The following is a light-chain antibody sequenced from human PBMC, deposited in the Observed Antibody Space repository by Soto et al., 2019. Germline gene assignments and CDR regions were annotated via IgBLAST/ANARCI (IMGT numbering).Light chain of an antibody. CDR2: DNS. CDR3: QTYDSRLSASI. V-gene: IGLV1-40*01. J-gene: IGLJ2*01. Sequence: QSVLTQPPSVSGAPGQKVTISCVGSSTNIGSYYGVHWYQQLPGAAPKLLIYDNSNRPSGVADRFSGSKSGTSASLAITGLQTDDEADYFCQTYDSRLSASIFGGGTKRTVL. CDR1: STNIGSYYG.